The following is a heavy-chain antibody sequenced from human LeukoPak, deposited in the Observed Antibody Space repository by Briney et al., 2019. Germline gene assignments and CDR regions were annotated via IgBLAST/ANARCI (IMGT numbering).Heavy chain of an antibody. CDR1: GYSISSGYY. Sequence: SETLSLTCTVSGYSISSGYYWGWIRQPPGKGLEWIGSIYYSGSTYYNPSLKSRVTISVDTSKNQFSLKLSSVTAADTAVYYCARGRGEGRGISLVRGVRAPSYNWFDPWGHGTLVTVSS. CDR3: ARGRGEGRGISLVRGVRAPSYNWFDP. D-gene: IGHD3-10*01. V-gene: IGHV4-38-2*02. J-gene: IGHJ5*02. CDR2: IYYSGST.